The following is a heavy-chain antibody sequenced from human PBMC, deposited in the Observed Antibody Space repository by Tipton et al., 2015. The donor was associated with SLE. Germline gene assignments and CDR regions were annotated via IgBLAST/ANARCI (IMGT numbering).Heavy chain of an antibody. CDR2: IYYSGST. CDR1: GGSISSYY. CDR3: ASGIITMKGNWYFDL. Sequence: TLSLTCTVSGGSISSYYWSWIRQPPGKGLEWIGYIYYSGSTNYNPSLKSRVPISIDTSKNQFSLTLSSMTAADTAVYYCASGIITMKGNWYFDLWGRGTLVTVSS. J-gene: IGHJ2*01. D-gene: IGHD3-22*01. V-gene: IGHV4-59*01.